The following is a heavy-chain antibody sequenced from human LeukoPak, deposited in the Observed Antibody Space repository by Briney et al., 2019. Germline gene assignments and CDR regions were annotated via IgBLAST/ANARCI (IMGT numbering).Heavy chain of an antibody. Sequence: ASVKVSCKASGGSFSNFVITWVRQAPGQGLEWMGWINPNSGGTNFAQKFQGRVTMTRDTSISTAYMELNRLRSDDTAVYYCARDSVVLWLGGNFDYWGQGTLVTVSS. J-gene: IGHJ4*02. CDR1: GGSFSNFV. D-gene: IGHD3-10*01. V-gene: IGHV1-2*02. CDR3: ARDSVVLWLGGNFDY. CDR2: INPNSGGT.